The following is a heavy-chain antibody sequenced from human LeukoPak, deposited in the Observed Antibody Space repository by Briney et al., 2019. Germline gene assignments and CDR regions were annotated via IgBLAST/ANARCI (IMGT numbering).Heavy chain of an antibody. J-gene: IGHJ4*02. CDR2: ISGDGVST. Sequence: GGSLRLSCVASGLPIGDFAMHWVRQAPGQGLEWVSLISGDGVSTFFTDSVKGRFSISRDNSKNSLFLEMSSLRTEDTAMYYCARESGKFDYWGQGTLVAVAS. CDR1: GLPIGDFA. V-gene: IGHV3-43*02. CDR3: ARESGKFDY.